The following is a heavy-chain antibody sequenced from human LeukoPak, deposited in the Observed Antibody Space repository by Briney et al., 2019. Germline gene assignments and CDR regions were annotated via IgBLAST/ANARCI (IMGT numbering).Heavy chain of an antibody. D-gene: IGHD2-8*02. CDR2: INPNSGGT. J-gene: IGHJ6*03. CDR1: GYTFTGYY. Sequence: ASVKVSCKASGYTFTGYYMHWVRQAPGQGLEWMGWINPNSGGTNYAQKFQGRVTMTRDTSISTAYMELRRLRSDDTAVYYCARGVFSGVWLYYYYMDVWGKGTTVTVSS. CDR3: ARGVFSGVWLYYYYMDV. V-gene: IGHV1-2*02.